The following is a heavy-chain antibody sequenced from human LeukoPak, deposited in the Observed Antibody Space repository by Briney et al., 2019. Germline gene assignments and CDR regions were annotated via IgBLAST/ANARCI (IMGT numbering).Heavy chain of an antibody. D-gene: IGHD1-1*01. V-gene: IGHV4-59*10. Sequence: PSETLSLTCAVYGGSISSYYWSWVRQPVGKGLEWIGHIYSSGSTNYNPSLESRVTMSVDTSKKQFSLKLSSVTAADTALYFCARLHQSGTTDFWGQGTLVTVSS. CDR2: IYSSGST. CDR3: ARLHQSGTTDF. CDR1: GGSISSYY. J-gene: IGHJ4*02.